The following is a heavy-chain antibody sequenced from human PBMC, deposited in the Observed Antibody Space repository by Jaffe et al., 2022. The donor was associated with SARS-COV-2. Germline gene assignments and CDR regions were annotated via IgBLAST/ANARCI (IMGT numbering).Heavy chain of an antibody. CDR2: IKSKTDGGTT. CDR3: TTERIAVAQWDDAFDI. D-gene: IGHD6-19*01. V-gene: IGHV3-15*01. Sequence: EVQLVESGGGLVKPGGSLRLSCAASGFTFSNAWMSWVRQAPGKGLEWVGRIKSKTDGGTTDYAAPVKGRFTISRDDSKNTLYLQMNSLKTEDTAVYYCTTERIAVAQWDDAFDIWGQGTMVTVSS. J-gene: IGHJ3*02. CDR1: GFTFSNAW.